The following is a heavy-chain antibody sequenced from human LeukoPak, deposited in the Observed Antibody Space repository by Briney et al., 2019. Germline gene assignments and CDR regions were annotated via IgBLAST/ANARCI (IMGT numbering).Heavy chain of an antibody. D-gene: IGHD2-15*01. Sequence: GGSLRLSCAAAGFTFSSYGMHWVRQAPGKGLEWVAFIRYDGSNKYYTDSVKGRFTISRDNSKNTLYLQMNSLRAEDTAVYYCAEEAVVAAVYFDYWGQGTLVTVSS. CDR3: AEEAVVAAVYFDY. J-gene: IGHJ4*02. CDR2: IRYDGSNK. CDR1: GFTFSSYG. V-gene: IGHV3-30*02.